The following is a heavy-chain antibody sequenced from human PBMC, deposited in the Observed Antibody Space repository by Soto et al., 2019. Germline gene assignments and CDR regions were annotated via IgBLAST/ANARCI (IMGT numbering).Heavy chain of an antibody. D-gene: IGHD6-13*01. CDR1: GYSFTSYW. CDR2: IYPGDSDT. V-gene: IGHV5-51*01. J-gene: IGHJ6*02. CDR3: ARLGGSSHYYYYYGMDV. Sequence: GESLKISCKGSGYSFTSYWIGWVRQMPGKGLGWMGIIYPGDSDTRYSPSFQGQVTISADKSISTAYLQWSSLKASDTAMYYCARLGGSSHYYYYYGMDVRGQGTTVTVSS.